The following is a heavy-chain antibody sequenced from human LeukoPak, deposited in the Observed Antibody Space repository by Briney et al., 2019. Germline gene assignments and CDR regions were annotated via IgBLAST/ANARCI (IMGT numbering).Heavy chain of an antibody. CDR3: AREGPRGNSQFDY. CDR2: IWYDGSNK. V-gene: IGHV3-33*01. D-gene: IGHD2/OR15-2a*01. Sequence: GGSLRLSCAASGFTFSNYGMHWVRQAPGKGLEWVALIWYDGSNKYYTDSVEGRFTISRDNSKNTLYLHMNSLRAEDTALYYCAREGPRGNSQFDYWGQGTLVTVSS. J-gene: IGHJ4*02. CDR1: GFTFSNYG.